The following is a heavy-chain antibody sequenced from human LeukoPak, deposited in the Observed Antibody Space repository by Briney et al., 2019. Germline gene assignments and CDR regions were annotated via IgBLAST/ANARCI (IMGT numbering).Heavy chain of an antibody. J-gene: IGHJ4*02. V-gene: IGHV3-33*01. Sequence: GGSLRLSCAASGFTFSSYGMHWVRQAPGKGLEWVAAIWYDGSNKYYADSVKGRFTISRDNSKNTLYLQTNSLRAEDTAVYYCARERESVCDYWGQGTLVTVSS. CDR1: GFTFSSYG. CDR2: IWYDGSNK. D-gene: IGHD3-10*01. CDR3: ARERESVCDY.